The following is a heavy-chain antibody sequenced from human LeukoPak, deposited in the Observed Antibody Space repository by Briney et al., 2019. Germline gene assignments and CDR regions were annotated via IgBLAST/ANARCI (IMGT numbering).Heavy chain of an antibody. CDR2: ISGSGPST. CDR3: AREKGLFDP. CDR1: GFTFQNYA. V-gene: IGHV3-23*01. J-gene: IGHJ5*02. Sequence: GGSLRLSCAASGFTFQNYAMSWVRQAPGKGLEWASSISGSGPSTDYADSVKGRFTISRDKSKNTLYLQMNSLRAEDTAVYYCAREKGLFDPWGQGTLVTVSS.